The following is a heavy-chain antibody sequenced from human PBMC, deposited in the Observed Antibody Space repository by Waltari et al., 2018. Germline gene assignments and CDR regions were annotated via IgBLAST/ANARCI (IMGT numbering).Heavy chain of an antibody. CDR3: ARVAWNREVGAFDY. CDR2: IKSDGSST. J-gene: IGHJ4*02. V-gene: IGHV3-74*01. Sequence: EVQLVESGGGLVQPGGSLRLSCAASGFTFSSYWMHWVRQAPGKGLVWVSRIKSDGSSTSYADSVKGRFTISRDNAKNTLYLQMNSLRAEDTAVYYCARVAWNREVGAFDYWGQGTLVTVSS. D-gene: IGHD1-26*01. CDR1: GFTFSSYW.